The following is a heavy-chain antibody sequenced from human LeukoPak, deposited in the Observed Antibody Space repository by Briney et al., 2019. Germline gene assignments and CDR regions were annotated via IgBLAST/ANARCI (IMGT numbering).Heavy chain of an antibody. D-gene: IGHD6-6*01. V-gene: IGHV4-4*07. CDR2: IYKSGTT. J-gene: IGHJ6*03. CDR3: ARSILDYMDV. CDR1: GESINPYY. Sequence: PSETLSLTCTVSGESINPYYWNWIRQSAGKGLEWIGHIYKSGTTNFNPSLTSRVTMSLDTSRNQSSLKLRSVTAADTAVYFCARSILDYMDVWGKGTTVTVSS.